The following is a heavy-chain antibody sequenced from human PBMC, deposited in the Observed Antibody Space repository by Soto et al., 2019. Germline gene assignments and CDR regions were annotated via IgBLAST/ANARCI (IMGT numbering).Heavy chain of an antibody. D-gene: IGHD2-15*01. J-gene: IGHJ6*02. Sequence: ASVKVSCKASGGTFSSYAISWVQQAPGKGLEWMGGIIPILGIANYAQKFQGRVTITADKSTSTAYMELSSLRSEDTAVYYCARPSNTGSSYYYYYGMDVWGQGTKVTVSS. CDR1: GGTFSSYA. CDR2: IIPILGIA. V-gene: IGHV1-69*10. CDR3: ARPSNTGSSYYYYYGMDV.